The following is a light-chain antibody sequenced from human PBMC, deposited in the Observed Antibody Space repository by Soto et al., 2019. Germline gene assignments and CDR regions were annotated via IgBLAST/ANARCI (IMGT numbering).Light chain of an antibody. CDR1: QSISGW. CDR3: QHYDSYPWA. Sequence: DLPMTQSPSSLSASVGDRVTITCRASQSISGWLAWYQQKPGEAPKVLIYDASSLESGVPSRFSGSGSGTEFTLTISSLQPDDFATYYCQHYDSYPWAFGQGTKVEIK. J-gene: IGKJ1*01. CDR2: DAS. V-gene: IGKV1-5*01.